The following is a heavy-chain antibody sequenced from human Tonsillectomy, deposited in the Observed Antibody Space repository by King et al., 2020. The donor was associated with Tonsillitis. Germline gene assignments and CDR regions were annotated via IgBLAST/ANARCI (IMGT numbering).Heavy chain of an antibody. J-gene: IGHJ4*02. V-gene: IGHV5-51*01. CDR2: IYPVDSDT. Sequence: QLVQSGAEVKKPGESLKISCKGSGYSFTSYWIGWVRQMPGKGLEWMWIIYPVDSDTRYSPSFQGQVTISADKSISTAYLQWRSLKASDTAMYYCARSRGSSWANFDYWGQGTLVTVSS. CDR3: ARSRGSSWANFDY. D-gene: IGHD6-13*01. CDR1: GYSFTSYW.